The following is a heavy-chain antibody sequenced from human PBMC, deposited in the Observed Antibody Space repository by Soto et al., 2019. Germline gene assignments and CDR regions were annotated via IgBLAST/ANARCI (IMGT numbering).Heavy chain of an antibody. D-gene: IGHD3-22*01. V-gene: IGHV3-64D*06. CDR2: ISTNGGST. CDR3: VKGEYYYDSSGYYPFDY. CDR1: GFTFSSYA. J-gene: IGHJ4*02. Sequence: PGGSLRLSCSASGFTFSSYAMHWVRQAPGKGLKYVSSISTNGGSTHYAEYVKGRFTISRDNSKNTHYLQMSSLRADDTAVYYCVKGEYYYDSSGYYPFDYWGQGT.